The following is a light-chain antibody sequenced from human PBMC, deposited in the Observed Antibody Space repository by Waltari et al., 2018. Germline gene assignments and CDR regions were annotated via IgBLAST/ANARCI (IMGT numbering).Light chain of an antibody. Sequence: DIQMTQSPSSLSAPVGDRVTITCRASQTISSDLNWDQQEPGKAPKFLIYAASSLRSGGPSRFSGSRTGTEFTLTISSLQPEDFATYDCQQTVSTQTTCGQGTRLELK. V-gene: IGKV1-39*01. CDR3: QQTVSTQTT. J-gene: IGKJ5*01. CDR2: AAS. CDR1: QTISSD.